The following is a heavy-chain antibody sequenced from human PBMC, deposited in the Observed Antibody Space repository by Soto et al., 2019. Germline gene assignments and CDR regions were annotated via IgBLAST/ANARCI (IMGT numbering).Heavy chain of an antibody. V-gene: IGHV1-3*04. CDR1: GYTFTSYA. Sequence: QVKLVQSGAEVKKPGASVKLSCKASGYTFTSYAIHWVRQAPGQSLECMGWINTDNGNTKYSQKFQDRVTITRDTSASTAYMELSSLRSEDTAVYFCARAPSGYYFDKWGQGTLVTVSS. CDR3: ARAPSGYYFDK. CDR2: INTDNGNT. J-gene: IGHJ4*02. D-gene: IGHD3-10*01.